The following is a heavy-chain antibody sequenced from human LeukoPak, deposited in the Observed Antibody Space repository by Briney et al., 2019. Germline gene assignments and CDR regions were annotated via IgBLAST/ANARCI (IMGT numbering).Heavy chain of an antibody. CDR1: GDSISTYY. CDR3: ARQFFGRHFDN. J-gene: IGHJ4*02. D-gene: IGHD3-10*01. CDR2: IYYRGST. V-gene: IGHV4-59*08. Sequence: SETLSLTCTVSGDSISTYYWSWIRQPPGKGLEWIGYIYYRGSTNYNPSLKSRVTISVDTSKNQFSLKLSSVTAADTAVYYCARQFFGRHFDNWGQGTLVTVSS.